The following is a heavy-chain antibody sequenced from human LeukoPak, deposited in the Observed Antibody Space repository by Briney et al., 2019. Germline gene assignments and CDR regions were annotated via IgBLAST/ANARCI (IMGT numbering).Heavy chain of an antibody. CDR2: IQQDGTEK. J-gene: IGHJ4*02. Sequence: GGSLRLSCAASGFTFTTYWMSWVRQAPGKGLEWVANIQQDGTEKYYVDSVKGRFTISRDNAKNSLYLQMNSLRVEDTAVYYCARDGGEYYYDNSDYWGNFDYWGQGTLVTVSS. V-gene: IGHV3-7*01. CDR3: ARDGGEYYYDNSDYWGNFDY. CDR1: GFTFTTYW. D-gene: IGHD3-22*01.